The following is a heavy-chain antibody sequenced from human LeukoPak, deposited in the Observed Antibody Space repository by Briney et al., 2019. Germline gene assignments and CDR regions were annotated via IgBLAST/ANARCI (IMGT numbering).Heavy chain of an antibody. CDR3: ARALASGRLPYFDY. CDR2: IYSNGIT. D-gene: IGHD5-12*01. J-gene: IGHJ4*02. V-gene: IGHV4-59*01. Sequence: PSETLSLTCTVSGGSIFSYYFNWIRQPPGKGLEWIGYIYSNGITNYNPSLRSRGTISIATSKNQFSLKLNSVTAAGTAVYYCARALASGRLPYFDYWGQGTLVTVSS. CDR1: GGSIFSYY.